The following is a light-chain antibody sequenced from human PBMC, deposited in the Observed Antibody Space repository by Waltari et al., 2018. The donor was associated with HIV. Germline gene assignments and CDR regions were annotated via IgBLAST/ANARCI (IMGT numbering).Light chain of an antibody. V-gene: IGLV1-47*01. Sequence: QSVMTQPPSASGTPGQRVTISCSGSSSNIGRLYVHWFHQLPGTTPKLRRERNKQRPTGCPDRYSGSKSGTSASLAISGLRSEDEADDYCAAWDDSLSGSWVFGGGTQVTVL. CDR3: AAWDDSLSGSWV. J-gene: IGLJ3*02. CDR2: RNK. CDR1: SSNIGRLY.